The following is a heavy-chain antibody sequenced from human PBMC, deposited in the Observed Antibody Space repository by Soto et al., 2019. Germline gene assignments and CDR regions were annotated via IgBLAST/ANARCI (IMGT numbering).Heavy chain of an antibody. CDR3: ARTRWGIVAFDY. J-gene: IGHJ4*02. V-gene: IGHV1-3*01. CDR2: INAGNGNT. CDR1: GYTFTSYA. D-gene: IGHD3-16*01. Sequence: RASVKVSCKASGYTFTSYAMHWVRQAPGQRLEWMGWINAGNGNTKYSQKFQGRVTITRDTSASTAYMELSSLRSEDTAVYYCARTRWGIVAFDYWGQGTLVAVSS.